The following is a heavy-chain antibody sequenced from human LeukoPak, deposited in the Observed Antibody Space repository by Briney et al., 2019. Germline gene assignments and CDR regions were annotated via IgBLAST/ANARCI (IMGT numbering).Heavy chain of an antibody. CDR3: ARLPSSSSNPYYYCYMDV. D-gene: IGHD6-6*01. J-gene: IGHJ6*03. CDR1: GGSFSGYY. CDR2: INHSGST. Sequence: PSETLSLTCAVYGGSFSGYYWSWIRQPPGKGLEWIGEINHSGSTNCNPSLKSRVTISVDTSKNQFSLKLSSVTAADTAVYYCARLPSSSSNPYYYCYMDVWGKGTTVTVSS. V-gene: IGHV4-34*01.